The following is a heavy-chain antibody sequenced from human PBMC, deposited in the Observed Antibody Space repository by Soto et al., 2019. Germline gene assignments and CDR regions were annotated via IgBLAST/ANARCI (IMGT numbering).Heavy chain of an antibody. D-gene: IGHD1-1*01. CDR1: RGSINSGDYY. J-gene: IGHJ5*02. CDR3: ARAGRRDGNSSPSRFDP. Sequence: PSETLSLTCTVSRGSINSGDYYWSWIRQPPGKGLEWVGFIYYNGNAYYNPSLKSRVSISVDTSKNKFSLNLSRVTAADTAVYYCARAGRRDGNSSPSRFDPWGQGTLVTVSS. V-gene: IGHV4-30-4*01. CDR2: IYYNGNA.